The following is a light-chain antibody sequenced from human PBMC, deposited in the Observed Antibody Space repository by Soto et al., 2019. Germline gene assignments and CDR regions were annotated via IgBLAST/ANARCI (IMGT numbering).Light chain of an antibody. CDR2: KAS. CDR1: QDITGW. CDR3: QQYNSYPWT. V-gene: IGKV1-5*03. Sequence: DIPMTQSPSTLSASVGDRDTITCRASQDITGWLAWYQQKPGKAPTLLIYKASSLESGVPTRCSGSGAGTEFSLTISSLQPDDFATDYCQQYNSYPWTFGQGTKVEIK. J-gene: IGKJ1*01.